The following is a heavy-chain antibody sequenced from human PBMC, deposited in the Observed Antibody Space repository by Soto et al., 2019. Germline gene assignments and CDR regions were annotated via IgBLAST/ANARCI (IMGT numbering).Heavy chain of an antibody. D-gene: IGHD6-13*01. Sequence: PGESLKISCKGSGYSFTSYWISWVRQMPGKGLEWMGRIDPSDSYTNYSPSFQGHVTISADKSISTAYLQWSSLKASDTAMYYCASTGEQQPPTDLRYYYYGMDVWGQATTVTVSS. CDR1: GYSFTSYW. CDR3: ASTGEQQPPTDLRYYYYGMDV. J-gene: IGHJ6*02. V-gene: IGHV5-10-1*01. CDR2: IDPSDSYT.